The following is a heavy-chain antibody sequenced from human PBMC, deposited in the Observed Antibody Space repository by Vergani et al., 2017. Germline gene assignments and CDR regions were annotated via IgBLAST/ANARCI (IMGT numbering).Heavy chain of an antibody. CDR1: GYTFTSYG. D-gene: IGHD3-22*01. J-gene: IGHJ4*02. Sequence: QVQLVQSGAEVKKPGASVKVSCKASGYTFTSYGISWVRQAPGQELEWMGWISAYNGNTNYAQKLQGRVTMTTDTSTSTAYMELRSLRSDDTAVYYCARTRNYYYDSSGRDYWGQGTLVTVSS. CDR3: ARTRNYYYDSSGRDY. V-gene: IGHV1-18*01. CDR2: ISAYNGNT.